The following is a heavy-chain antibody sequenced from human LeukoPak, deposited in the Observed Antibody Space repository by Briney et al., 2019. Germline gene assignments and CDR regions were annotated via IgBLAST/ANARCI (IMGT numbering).Heavy chain of an antibody. CDR3: ARHDKGYSGYVTLDY. Sequence: GESLKISCKGSGYSFTSYCIGWVRQMPGKGLEWMGIINPGYSDIRYSPSFQGQVTISADKSISTAYLQWSSLKASDTAIYYCARHDKGYSGYVTLDYWGQGTLVTVSS. J-gene: IGHJ4*02. CDR2: INPGYSDI. CDR1: GYSFTSYC. D-gene: IGHD5-12*01. V-gene: IGHV5-51*01.